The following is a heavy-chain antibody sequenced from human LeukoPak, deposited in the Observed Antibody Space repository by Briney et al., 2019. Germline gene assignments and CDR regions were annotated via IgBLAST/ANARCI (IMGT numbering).Heavy chain of an antibody. Sequence: PGGSLRLSCAVSGFTFNTYWMSWVRQAPGKGLEWAANIKEDGSEKHYGDSVRGRFTISRDNAKNSLYLRMNSLRAEDTALYFCARDTYDSSGYHFYYMDVWGKGTTVTVSS. V-gene: IGHV3-7*01. D-gene: IGHD3-22*01. CDR3: ARDTYDSSGYHFYYMDV. CDR1: GFTFNTYW. CDR2: IKEDGSEK. J-gene: IGHJ6*03.